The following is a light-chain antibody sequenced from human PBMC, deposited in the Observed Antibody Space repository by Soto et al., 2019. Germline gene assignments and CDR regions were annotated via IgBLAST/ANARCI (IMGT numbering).Light chain of an antibody. CDR2: GAS. CDR1: QSVSTRY. Sequence: ESMLTQSPGTLSLSPGERATLSCRASQSVSTRYLAWYQQKPGQAPRLLIYGASIRATGIPDRFSGSGSGTDFTLTISSLESEDFAVYYCHQFGSSPPAFTFGQGTKLEI. V-gene: IGKV3-20*01. J-gene: IGKJ2*01. CDR3: HQFGSSPPAFT.